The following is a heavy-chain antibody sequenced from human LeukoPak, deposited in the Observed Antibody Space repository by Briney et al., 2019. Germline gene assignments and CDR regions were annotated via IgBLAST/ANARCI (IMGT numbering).Heavy chain of an antibody. V-gene: IGHV3-23*01. CDR3: AKLAAAGSKYYYYGMDV. Sequence: GGSLRLSCAASGFTFSSYAMSWVRQAPGKGLEWVSAISGSGGSTYYADSVKGRFTISRDNSKNTLYLQMNSLRAEDTAVYYCAKLAAAGSKYYYYGMDVWGQGTTLTISS. J-gene: IGHJ6*02. D-gene: IGHD6-13*01. CDR2: ISGSGGST. CDR1: GFTFSSYA.